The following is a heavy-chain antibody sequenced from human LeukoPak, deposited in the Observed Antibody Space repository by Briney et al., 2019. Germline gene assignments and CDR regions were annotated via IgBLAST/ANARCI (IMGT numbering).Heavy chain of an antibody. V-gene: IGHV1-46*01. CDR3: AREPRGVIIAAAAPDAFDI. CDR1: GYTFTTYY. J-gene: IGHJ3*02. CDR2: INPSGGST. D-gene: IGHD6-13*01. Sequence: ASVKVSCKASGYTFTTYYIHWVRQAPGQGLEWMGIINPSGGSTNYAQKFQGRVTMTTDTSTSTAYMELRSLRSDDTAVYYCAREPRGVIIAAAAPDAFDIWGQGTMVTVSS.